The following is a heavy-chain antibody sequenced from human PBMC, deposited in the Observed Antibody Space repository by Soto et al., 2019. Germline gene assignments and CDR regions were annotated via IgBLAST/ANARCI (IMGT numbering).Heavy chain of an antibody. Sequence: QLEESGGGLVEPGGSLRLSCVGSGVDFRGSYMNWIRQAPGKGLEWISYISDTGRTIHYADSVKGRFVISRDNSKDSLYLQMNSLREDDTALYYCVKDSTVSGVRHGLDKWGRGTLVTVSS. J-gene: IGHJ4*02. CDR1: GVDFRGSY. CDR3: VKDSTVSGVRHGLDK. V-gene: IGHV3-11*01. D-gene: IGHD4-4*01. CDR2: ISDTGRTI.